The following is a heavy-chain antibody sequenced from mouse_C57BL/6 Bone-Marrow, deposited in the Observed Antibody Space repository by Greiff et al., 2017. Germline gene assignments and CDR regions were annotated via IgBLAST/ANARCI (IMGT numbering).Heavy chain of an antibody. CDR3: ARRWD. J-gene: IGHJ3*01. CDR2: LIPSPGGT. CDR1: GYSFTGYY. Sequence: EVQLQQSGPELVKPGASVKISCKASGYSFTGYYMNWVKQSPEKSLEWIGELIPSPGGTTYNQKFKAKATLTVAKSSSSAYMQLKSLTSEDSAVYYCARRWDWGQGTLVTVSA. D-gene: IGHD2-3*01. V-gene: IGHV1-42*01.